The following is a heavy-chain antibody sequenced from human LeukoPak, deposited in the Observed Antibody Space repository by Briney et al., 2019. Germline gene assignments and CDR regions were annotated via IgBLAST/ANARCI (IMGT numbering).Heavy chain of an antibody. D-gene: IGHD2-15*01. J-gene: IGHJ6*03. CDR2: TYHSGST. V-gene: IGHV4-34*01. CDR3: ARGRRIVVVLGATRTHRDYYMDV. CDR1: GGSISSYY. Sequence: SETLSLTCTVSGGSISSYYWSWIRQSPGKGLEWIGETYHSGSTNYNSSLKSRFTISLDTSKNQFSLKLISVTAADTAVYYCARGRRIVVVLGATRTHRDYYMDVWGKGTTVTVSS.